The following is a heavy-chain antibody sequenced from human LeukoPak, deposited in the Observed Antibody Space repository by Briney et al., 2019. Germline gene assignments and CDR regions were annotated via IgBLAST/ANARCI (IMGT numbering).Heavy chain of an antibody. V-gene: IGHV1-69*04. Sequence: SVTVSCKASGGTFSSYGITWVREAPGQGLEWVGRIIPILGITNYAQKFQGRVTITADKSTSTAYMEVSSLRSEDTAVYYCARGPSSNGFFYYFDYWGQGTLVTVSS. CDR2: IIPILGIT. CDR1: GGTFSSYG. D-gene: IGHD6-19*01. J-gene: IGHJ4*02. CDR3: ARGPSSNGFFYYFDY.